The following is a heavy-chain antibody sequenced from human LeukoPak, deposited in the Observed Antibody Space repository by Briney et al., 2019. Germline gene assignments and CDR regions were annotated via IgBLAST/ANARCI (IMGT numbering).Heavy chain of an antibody. CDR2: INHSGST. Sequence: SETLSLTCAVYGGSFSGYYWSWIRQPPGKGLDWIGEINHSGSTNYNPSLKSRVTISVDTSKNQFSLKLSSMTAADTAVYYCARAPTWFGELYFDYWGQGTLVTVSS. CDR1: GGSFSGYY. V-gene: IGHV4-34*01. CDR3: ARAPTWFGELYFDY. D-gene: IGHD3-10*01. J-gene: IGHJ4*02.